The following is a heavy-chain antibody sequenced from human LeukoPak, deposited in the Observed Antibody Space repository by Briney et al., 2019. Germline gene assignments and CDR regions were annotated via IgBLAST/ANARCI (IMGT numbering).Heavy chain of an antibody. D-gene: IGHD6-6*01. Sequence: SETLSLTCTVSGGSISSYYWSWIRQPPGKGLGWIGYIYYSGSTNYNPSLKSRVTISVDTSKNQFSLKLSSVTAADTAVYYCARERPDSSSDYWGQGTLVTVSS. CDR3: ARERPDSSSDY. J-gene: IGHJ4*02. V-gene: IGHV4-59*01. CDR2: IYYSGST. CDR1: GGSISSYY.